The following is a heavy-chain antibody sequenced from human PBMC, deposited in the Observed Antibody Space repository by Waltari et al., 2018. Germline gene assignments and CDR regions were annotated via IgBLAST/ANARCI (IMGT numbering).Heavy chain of an antibody. CDR1: GLPFSSYA. V-gene: IGHV3-23*01. D-gene: IGHD3-3*01. J-gene: IGHJ4*01. Sequence: EVQLLESGGGLVQPGGSLRLSCAASGLPFSSYAISWVRTAPGKGLEWVSAMSGSGGSTYYADYVKGRFTISRDNSKNTLYLQMNSLRAEDTAVYYCAKRRGYYDFSGVEIDYWGQGTLVTVSS. CDR2: MSGSGGST. CDR3: AKRRGYYDFSGVEIDY.